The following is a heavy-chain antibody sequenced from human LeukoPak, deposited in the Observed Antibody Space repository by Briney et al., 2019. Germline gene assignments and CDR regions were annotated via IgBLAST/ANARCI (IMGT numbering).Heavy chain of an antibody. Sequence: RASVKVSCKASNYIFKSYGVNWVRQAPGQGLEWVGWVSGFNGKTDYAQKFQGRVTMTTDTSTTTSYMELRSLRSDDTAVYFCANVAKGRYFFYYMNVWGKGTTVTVS. CDR1: NYIFKSYG. CDR2: VSGFNGKT. CDR3: ANVAKGRYFFYYMNV. D-gene: IGHD2-15*01. J-gene: IGHJ6*03. V-gene: IGHV1-18*04.